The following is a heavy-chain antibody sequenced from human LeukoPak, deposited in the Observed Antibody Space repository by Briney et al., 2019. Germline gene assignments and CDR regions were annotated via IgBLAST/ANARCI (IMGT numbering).Heavy chain of an antibody. Sequence: SGTLSLTCTVSGGSISSSSYYWGWIRQPPGKGLEWIGSSYYSASTYYTPSLKSRVAISVDTSKNQFSLKLSSVTAADTAVYYCARQDTAMAWSYYFDYWGQGTLVTVPS. J-gene: IGHJ4*02. V-gene: IGHV4-39*01. CDR3: ARQDTAMAWSYYFDY. CDR1: GGSISSSSYY. D-gene: IGHD5-18*01. CDR2: SYYSAST.